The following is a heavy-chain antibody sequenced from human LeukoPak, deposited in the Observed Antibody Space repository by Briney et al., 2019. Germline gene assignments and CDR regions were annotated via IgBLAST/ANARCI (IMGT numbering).Heavy chain of an antibody. CDR2: IRYDGSNK. J-gene: IGHJ4*02. CDR1: GFTFSSYG. V-gene: IGHV3-30*02. CDR3: AKDGNTGWSFDY. D-gene: IGHD6-19*01. Sequence: GGSLRLSCAGSGFTFSSYGMHWVRQAPGKGLEWVAFIRYDGSNKYYADSVKGRFTISRDNSKNTLYLQMNSLRAEDTAVYYCAKDGNTGWSFDYWGQGTLVTVSS.